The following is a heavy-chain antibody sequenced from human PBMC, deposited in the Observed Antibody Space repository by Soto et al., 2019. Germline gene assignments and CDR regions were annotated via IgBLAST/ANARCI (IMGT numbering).Heavy chain of an antibody. D-gene: IGHD6-19*01. CDR1: CEPISPSSYS. CDR3: ARAKYSSGWPSDY. Sequence: LSLTCIFSCEPISPSSYSWVWISQPPGKGLEWIGSIYYSGRTYYNPSFKSRFTISIDTSKNQFSLKLSSVTATDTAVYYCARAKYSSGWPSDYWGHGTMVTVSS. V-gene: IGHV4-39*01. CDR2: IYYSGRT. J-gene: IGHJ4*01.